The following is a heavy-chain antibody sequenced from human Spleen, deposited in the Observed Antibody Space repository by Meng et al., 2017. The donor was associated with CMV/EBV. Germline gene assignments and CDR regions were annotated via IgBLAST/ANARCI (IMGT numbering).Heavy chain of an antibody. CDR3: ARGGDYGDFHDPFDY. CDR2: ISADNQNT. J-gene: IGHJ4*02. Sequence: ASVKVSCKAPRNFFTRHAITWVRQAPGQGLEWMGWISADNQNTNLIQKFQGRITLTTDTSTSTANRELRGLRSDETAGYYCARGGDYGDFHDPFDYWGQGTLVTVSS. V-gene: IGHV1-18*01. D-gene: IGHD4-17*01. CDR1: RNFFTRHA.